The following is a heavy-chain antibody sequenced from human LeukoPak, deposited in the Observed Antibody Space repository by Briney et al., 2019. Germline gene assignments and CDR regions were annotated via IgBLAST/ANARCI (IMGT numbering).Heavy chain of an antibody. D-gene: IGHD4-23*01. J-gene: IGHJ4*02. Sequence: GGSLRLSCAASGFTFSSYAMSWVRQAPGKGLEWVSAISGSGGSTYYADSVKGRFTISRDNSKNTLYLQMNSLRAEDTAVYYCAFQPTVVRDLDYWGRGTLVTVSS. CDR2: ISGSGGST. CDR1: GFTFSSYA. V-gene: IGHV3-23*01. CDR3: AFQPTVVRDLDY.